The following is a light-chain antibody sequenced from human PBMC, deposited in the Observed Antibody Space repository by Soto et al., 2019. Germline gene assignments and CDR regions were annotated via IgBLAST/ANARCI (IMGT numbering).Light chain of an antibody. J-gene: IGKJ5*01. V-gene: IGKV3-15*01. CDR1: QSVSIH. CDR2: DTS. Sequence: EIVLTQSPATLSLSPGERATLSCRASQSVSIHLAWYQQKPGQAPRLLIYDTSTRATGIPARFSGSGSGTEFTLTIRSLQSEDFAVYYCQQYSNWPPITFGQGTQLEIK. CDR3: QQYSNWPPIT.